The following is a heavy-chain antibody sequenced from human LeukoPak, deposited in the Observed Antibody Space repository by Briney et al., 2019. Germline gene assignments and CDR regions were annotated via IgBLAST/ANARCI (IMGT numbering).Heavy chain of an antibody. Sequence: SVKVSCKASGGTFSSYAISWVRQAPGQGLEWMGGIIPIFGTANYAQKFQGRVTITADESTSTAYMELSSLRSEDTAVYYCARSPVWCSGGSCYSSADFDYWGQGTLVTVSS. CDR2: IIPIFGTA. CDR3: ARSPVWCSGGSCYSSADFDY. D-gene: IGHD2-15*01. V-gene: IGHV1-69*13. CDR1: GGTFSSYA. J-gene: IGHJ4*02.